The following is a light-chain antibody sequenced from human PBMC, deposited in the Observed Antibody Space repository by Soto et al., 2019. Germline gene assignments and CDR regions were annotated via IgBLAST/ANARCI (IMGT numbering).Light chain of an antibody. Sequence: DIVLTQSPGTLSLSPGERATLSCRASQSITSNNLAWYQQKPGQAPRLHIYGASSRAAGVPDKFSGSGSGTDFTLTITKREPEDFAVYHYQQYGSLPPYTFGQGTKREIK. CDR3: QQYGSLPPYT. CDR1: QSITSNN. CDR2: GAS. J-gene: IGKJ2*01. V-gene: IGKV3-20*01.